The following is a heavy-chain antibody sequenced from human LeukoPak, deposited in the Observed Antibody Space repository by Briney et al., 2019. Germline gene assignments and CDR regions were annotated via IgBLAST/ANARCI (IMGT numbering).Heavy chain of an antibody. CDR3: AREVAVSDAFDA. Sequence: QPGGSLRLSCAASLFSFSSYVMNWVRQVPGKGLVWVSRIHSDGSSTDYADSVKGRFTISRDNAKNTVYLQMNSLRAEDTAVYYCAREVAVSDAFDAWGQGTMVTVSS. CDR1: LFSFSSYV. J-gene: IGHJ3*01. D-gene: IGHD1-14*01. V-gene: IGHV3-74*01. CDR2: IHSDGSST.